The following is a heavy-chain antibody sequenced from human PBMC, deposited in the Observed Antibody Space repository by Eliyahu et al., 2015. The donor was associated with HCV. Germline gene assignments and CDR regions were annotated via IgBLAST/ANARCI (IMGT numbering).Heavy chain of an antibody. Sequence: EVQLVESGGGLVQPGGSLRLSCAASGFTFSSYSMNWVXQAPGKGLEWVSYISSSSSTIYYADSVKGRFTISRDNAKNSLYLQMNSLRDEDTAVYYCAREGLYCTNGVCYISGPGTLDYWGQGTLVTVSS. J-gene: IGHJ4*02. CDR2: ISSSSSTI. V-gene: IGHV3-48*02. CDR3: AREGLYCTNGVCYISGPGTLDY. CDR1: GFTFSSYS. D-gene: IGHD2-8*01.